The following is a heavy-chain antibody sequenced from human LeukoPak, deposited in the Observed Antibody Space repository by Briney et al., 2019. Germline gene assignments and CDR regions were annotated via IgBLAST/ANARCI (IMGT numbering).Heavy chain of an antibody. CDR2: IKQDGSEK. J-gene: IGHJ4*02. CDR3: ARELGPTGNNYFDY. V-gene: IGHV3-7*01. Sequence: PGGSLRLSCAASGFTFSSYWMSWVRQAPGKGLEWVANIKQDGSEKYYVDSVKGRFTISRDNAKNSLYLQMNSLRAEDTAVYYCARELGPTGNNYFDYWGQGTLVTVSS. D-gene: IGHD1-1*01. CDR1: GFTFSSYW.